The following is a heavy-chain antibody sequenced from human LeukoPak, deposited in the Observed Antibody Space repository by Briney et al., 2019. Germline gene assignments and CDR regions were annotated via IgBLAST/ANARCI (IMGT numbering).Heavy chain of an antibody. CDR1: GGSISSYY. Sequence: SETLSLTRTVSGGSISSYYRSWIRQPPGKGLEWIGYIYYSGSTNYNPSLKSRVTISVDTSKNQFSLKLSSVTAADTAVYYCAGDPPKYRAFDIWGQGTMVTVSS. V-gene: IGHV4-59*01. J-gene: IGHJ3*02. D-gene: IGHD2/OR15-2a*01. CDR2: IYYSGST. CDR3: AGDPPKYRAFDI.